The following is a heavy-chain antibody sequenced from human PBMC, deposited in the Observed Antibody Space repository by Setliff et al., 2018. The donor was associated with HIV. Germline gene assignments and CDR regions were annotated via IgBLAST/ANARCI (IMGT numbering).Heavy chain of an antibody. CDR2: VNSYNGNT. V-gene: IGHV1-18*04. Sequence: ASVKVSCKASGYTFTTYGVNWVRQAPGQGLEWMGWVNSYNGNTYSAQKFQGRVTMTTDSSTSTAYMELRSLRSDDTAMYYCARSGWTNYVVSPPSAMDAWGQGTTVTVSS. J-gene: IGHJ6*02. CDR1: GYTFTTYG. CDR3: ARSGWTNYVVSPPSAMDA. D-gene: IGHD3-16*01.